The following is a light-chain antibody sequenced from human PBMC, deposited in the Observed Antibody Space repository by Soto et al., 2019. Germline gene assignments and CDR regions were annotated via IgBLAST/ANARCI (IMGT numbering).Light chain of an antibody. J-gene: IGLJ1*01. CDR3: CSYVGSSTSYV. CDR1: SGDVGNYNL. CDR2: EVN. Sequence: QSVLTQPASVSGSPGQSITISCTGTSGDVGNYNLVSWYQQHPGKAPRLMIYEVNKWPSGVSNRFSGSKSSNTASLTISGLQAEDEADYYCCSYVGSSTSYVFGTGTKLTVL. V-gene: IGLV2-23*02.